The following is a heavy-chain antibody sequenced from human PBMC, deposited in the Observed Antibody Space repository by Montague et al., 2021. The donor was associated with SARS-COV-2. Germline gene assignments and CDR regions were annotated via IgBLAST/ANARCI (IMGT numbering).Heavy chain of an antibody. J-gene: IGHJ4*02. CDR2: VDYSGNT. D-gene: IGHD5-18*01. V-gene: IGHV4-39*01. CDR1: GGPISGSSDY. CDR3: ARRGYSYGWGD. Sequence: SETLSLTCTVTGGPISGSSDYWGWIRQSPGKGLEWIASVDYSGNTYYXPSLKSRLIISVDTSKNQFSLKLNSVTAADTALYYCARRGYSYGWGDWGQGTLVTVSS.